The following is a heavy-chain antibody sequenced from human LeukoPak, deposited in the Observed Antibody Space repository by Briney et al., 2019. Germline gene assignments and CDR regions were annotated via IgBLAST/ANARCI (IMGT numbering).Heavy chain of an antibody. V-gene: IGHV4-34*01. CDR3: ARQKGSRRYYMDV. CDR2: INHSGST. J-gene: IGHJ6*03. CDR1: GGSFSGYY. Sequence: TPSETLSLTCAVYGGSFSGYYWSWIRQPPGKGLEWIGEINHSGSTNYNPSLKSRVTISVDTSKNQFSLKLSSVTAADTAVYYCARQKGSRRYYMDVWGKGTTVTISS.